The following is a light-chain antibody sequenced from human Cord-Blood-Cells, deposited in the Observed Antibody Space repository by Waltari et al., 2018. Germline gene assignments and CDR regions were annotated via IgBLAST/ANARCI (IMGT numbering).Light chain of an antibody. CDR1: QSLVYSDGKTY. CDR2: KVS. CDR3: MQGTQWT. Sequence: DVVMTQSPLSLPVTLGQPASISCRSSQSLVYSDGKTYLNWFQQRPGQSPRRLIYKVSNRDSGVPDRFSGSGSGTDFTLKISRVEAEDVGVYYCMQGTQWTFGQGTKVEIK. J-gene: IGKJ1*01. V-gene: IGKV2-30*01.